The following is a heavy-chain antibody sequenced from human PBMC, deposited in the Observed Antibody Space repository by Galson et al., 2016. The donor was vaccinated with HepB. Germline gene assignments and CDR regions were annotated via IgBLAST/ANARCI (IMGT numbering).Heavy chain of an antibody. D-gene: IGHD3-3*01. CDR1: GFTVSTSA. J-gene: IGHJ4*02. Sequence: SLRLSCAASGFTVSTSAMSWVRQAPGQGLEWVSAISSTYHSTYYADSVKGRFTISRDNAKNTLFLQMDSLKIDDTAVYYCAKGWSGPDSWGQGTLVTVSS. CDR2: ISSTYHST. V-gene: IGHV3-23*01. CDR3: AKGWSGPDS.